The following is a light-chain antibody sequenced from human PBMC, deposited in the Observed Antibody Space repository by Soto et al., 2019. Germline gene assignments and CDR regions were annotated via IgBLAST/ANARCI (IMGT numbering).Light chain of an antibody. CDR1: QSVSSH. J-gene: IGKJ5*01. V-gene: IGKV3D-11*02. Sequence: EIVMTQSPDTLFVSLGEGATLSCRASQSVSSHLAWYQHKPGQAPRLLIYGASTRVTGTPARFRGSGSGTDFTLTISSLEPDDFAVYYCQQRSNWQITFGQGTRLEI. CDR2: GAS. CDR3: QQRSNWQIT.